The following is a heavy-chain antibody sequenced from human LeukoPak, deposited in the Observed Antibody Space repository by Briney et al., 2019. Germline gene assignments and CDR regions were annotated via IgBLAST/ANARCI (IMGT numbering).Heavy chain of an antibody. V-gene: IGHV3-48*01. Sequence: GGSPRLSCAVSGFSFGSYDMSWVRQAPGKGLEWVSYISRSSSSIYYADSVKGRFTISRDNAKNSLYLQMNSLRAEDTAVYYCAKLGATPGVYWGQGTLVTVSS. CDR1: GFSFGSYD. CDR2: ISRSSSSI. J-gene: IGHJ4*02. D-gene: IGHD1-26*01. CDR3: AKLGATPGVY.